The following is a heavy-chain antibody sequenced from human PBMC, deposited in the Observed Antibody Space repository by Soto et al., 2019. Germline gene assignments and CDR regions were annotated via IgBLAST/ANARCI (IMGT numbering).Heavy chain of an antibody. CDR1: GGSVTNSSYY. CDR3: VSQRTTVPTQAYFDY. V-gene: IGHV4-39*01. D-gene: IGHD4-17*01. Sequence: AETLALTCTVSGGSVTNSSYYGGWISQSPGKGLEWIGSVYYRGRSYSKSSVKSRVTISVDTSKNRFSLSLNSVTASDTAVYFCVSQRTTVPTQAYFDYWGPGALVTVSS. CDR2: VYYRGRS. J-gene: IGHJ4*02.